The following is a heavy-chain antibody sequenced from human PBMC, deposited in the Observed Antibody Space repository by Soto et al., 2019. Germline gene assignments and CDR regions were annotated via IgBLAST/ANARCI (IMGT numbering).Heavy chain of an antibody. CDR2: INHSGST. Sequence: SETLSLTCAVYGGSFSGYYWSWIRQPPGKGLEWIGEINHSGSTNYNPSLKSRVTISVDTSKNQFPLKLGSVTAADTAVYYCARPRRAVKAFDIWGQGTMVTVSS. CDR1: GGSFSGYY. V-gene: IGHV4-34*01. J-gene: IGHJ3*02. CDR3: ARPRRAVKAFDI. D-gene: IGHD3-10*01.